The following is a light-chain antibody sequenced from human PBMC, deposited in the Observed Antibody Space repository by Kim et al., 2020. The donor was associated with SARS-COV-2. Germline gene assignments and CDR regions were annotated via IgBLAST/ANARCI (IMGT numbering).Light chain of an antibody. J-gene: IGKJ3*01. Sequence: SPGERATPSCRATKSINSDLYGWYQQTPGQATRLLICDASSGATGIPGWFSRSGSGTYFTLTISIQDTEDFAVYCCQHYGSSPFTFGAGTKVDIK. CDR3: QHYGSSPFT. CDR2: DAS. V-gene: IGKV3-20*01. CDR1: KSINSDL.